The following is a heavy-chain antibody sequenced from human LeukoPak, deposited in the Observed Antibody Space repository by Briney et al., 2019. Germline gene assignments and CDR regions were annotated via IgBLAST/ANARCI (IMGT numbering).Heavy chain of an antibody. CDR2: INQSGST. V-gene: IGHV4-34*01. CDR3: ARLEAHSRSSNYYYYRDV. Sequence: SETLSLTCAVYGESFSGYYWSWIRQPPGKGLEWIGEINQSGSTNYNPSLKSRVTIPVDTSKSQFSLKLTSVTAAAPAVYYCARLEAHSRSSNYYYYRDVGGRGPTVIVPS. D-gene: IGHD6-6*01. CDR1: GESFSGYY. J-gene: IGHJ6*03.